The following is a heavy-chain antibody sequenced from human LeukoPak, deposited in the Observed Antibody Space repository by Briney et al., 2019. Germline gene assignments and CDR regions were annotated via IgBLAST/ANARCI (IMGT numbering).Heavy chain of an antibody. V-gene: IGHV5-51*01. CDR2: IYPGDSDT. D-gene: IGHD3-10*01. J-gene: IGHJ4*02. CDR3: ARLVRGVIKFDY. CDR1: GYNFPTYW. Sequence: GESLKISCKASGYNFPTYWIGWVRQMPGKGLEWMGIIYPGDSDTRYSPSFQGQVTISADKSISTAYLQWSSLKASDTAMYYCARLVRGVIKFDYWGQGTLVTVSS.